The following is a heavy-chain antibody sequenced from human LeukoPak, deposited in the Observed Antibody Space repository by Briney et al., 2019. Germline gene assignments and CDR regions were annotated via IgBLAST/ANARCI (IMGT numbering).Heavy chain of an antibody. D-gene: IGHD2-21*02. CDR1: GGSIRTYY. Sequence: SETLSLTCTVSGGSIRTYYGSWIRQPPGKGLEGIGYSSYSGTTNYNPSLKSRVTISVDTSKNQFSLKLSSVTAADTAVYYCARHNCGGDCYSGWLDPWGQGTLVTVSS. V-gene: IGHV4-59*08. J-gene: IGHJ5*02. CDR2: SSYSGTT. CDR3: ARHNCGGDCYSGWLDP.